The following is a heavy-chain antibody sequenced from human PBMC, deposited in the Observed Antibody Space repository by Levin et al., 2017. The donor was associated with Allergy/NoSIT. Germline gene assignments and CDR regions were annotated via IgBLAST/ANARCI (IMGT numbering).Heavy chain of an antibody. D-gene: IGHD6-19*01. CDR1: GFTFNNYA. CDR2: IINSGVGT. Sequence: GGSLRFSCAASGFTFNNYAMSWVRQAPGKGLEWVSAIINSGVGTYYADSVKGRFTISRDNSKNTMYLQMNSLRAEDTAVYFCAKDAIRGSDQPYYFDYWGQGTLVTASS. J-gene: IGHJ4*02. CDR3: AKDAIRGSDQPYYFDY. V-gene: IGHV3-23*01.